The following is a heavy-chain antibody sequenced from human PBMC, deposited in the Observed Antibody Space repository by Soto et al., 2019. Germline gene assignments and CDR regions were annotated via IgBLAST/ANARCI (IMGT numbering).Heavy chain of an antibody. CDR3: ARGPSPPILTGYSAPRYYYYGMDV. J-gene: IGHJ6*02. D-gene: IGHD3-9*01. CDR2: INHSGST. V-gene: IGHV4-34*01. CDR1: DGSFIDYY. Sequence: SQILSHPYAVYDGSFIDYYWSWIRQPPGKGLEWIGEINHSGSTNYNPSLKSRVTISVDTSKNQFSLKLSSVTAADTAVYYCARGPSPPILTGYSAPRYYYYGMDVWGQGTTVTVPS.